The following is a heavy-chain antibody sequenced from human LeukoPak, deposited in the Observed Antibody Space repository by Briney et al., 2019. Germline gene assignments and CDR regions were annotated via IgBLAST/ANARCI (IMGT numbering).Heavy chain of an antibody. D-gene: IGHD5-24*01. CDR3: ARREMATIKSSYAFDI. CDR1: GGSISSSSYY. J-gene: IGHJ3*02. V-gene: IGHV4-39*01. Sequence: SETLSLTCTVSGGSISSSSYYWGWIRQPPGKGLEWIGSIYYSGSTYYNPSLKSRVTISVDTSKNQFSLKLGSVTAADTAVYYCARREMATIKSSYAFDIWGQGTMVTVSS. CDR2: IYYSGST.